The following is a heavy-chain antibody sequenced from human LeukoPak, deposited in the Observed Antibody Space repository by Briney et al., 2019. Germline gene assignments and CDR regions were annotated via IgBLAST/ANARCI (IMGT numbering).Heavy chain of an antibody. CDR3: ARDFHGSGSYYYYYYYMDV. Sequence: ASVKVSCKASGYTFTGYYMHWVRQAPGQGLEWMGWINPNSGGTNYAQKFQGRVTMTRDTSISTAYMELSRLRSDDTAVYYCARDFHGSGSYYYYYYYMDVWGKGTTVTISS. CDR2: INPNSGGT. CDR1: GYTFTGYY. J-gene: IGHJ6*03. V-gene: IGHV1-2*02. D-gene: IGHD3-10*01.